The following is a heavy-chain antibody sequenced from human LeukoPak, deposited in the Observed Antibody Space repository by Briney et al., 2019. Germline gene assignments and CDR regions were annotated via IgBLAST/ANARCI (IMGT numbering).Heavy chain of an antibody. CDR1: GFSFSTYG. J-gene: IGHJ4*02. CDR3: AKGGFGRPFDY. Sequence: GGSLRLSCAGSGFSFSTYGMTWVCQAPGKGLEWVSVISGSGGSTYYVDSVQGRFTISRDNSKNTLFLQMDSLRAEDTAVYYCAKGGFGRPFDYWGQGTLVTVSS. D-gene: IGHD3-10*01. CDR2: ISGSGGST. V-gene: IGHV3-23*01.